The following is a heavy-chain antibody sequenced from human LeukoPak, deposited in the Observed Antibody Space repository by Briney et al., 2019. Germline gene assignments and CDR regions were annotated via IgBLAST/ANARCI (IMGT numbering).Heavy chain of an antibody. V-gene: IGHV1-69*13. D-gene: IGHD2-21*01. CDR2: IIPIFGTA. CDR1: GYTFTSYH. J-gene: IGHJ5*02. Sequence: ASVKVSCKSSGYTFTSYHINWVRQAPGQGLEWMGGIIPIFGTANYAQKFQGRVTITADESTSTAYMELSSLRSEDTAVYYCARGVITSVSNWFDPWGQGTLVTVSS. CDR3: ARGVITSVSNWFDP.